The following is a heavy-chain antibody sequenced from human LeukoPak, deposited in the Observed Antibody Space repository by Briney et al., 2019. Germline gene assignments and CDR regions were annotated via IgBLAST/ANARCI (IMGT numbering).Heavy chain of an antibody. CDR2: IYYSGST. D-gene: IGHD3-22*01. J-gene: IGHJ4*02. V-gene: IGHV4-59*08. CDR1: GGSFSGYY. CDR3: ARQGSGYYQPFDY. Sequence: SETLSLTCAVYGGSFSGYYWSWIRQPPGKGLEWIGYIYYSGSTNYNPSLKSRVTISVDTSKNQFSLKLSSVTAADTAVYYCARQGSGYYQPFDYWGQGTLVTVSS.